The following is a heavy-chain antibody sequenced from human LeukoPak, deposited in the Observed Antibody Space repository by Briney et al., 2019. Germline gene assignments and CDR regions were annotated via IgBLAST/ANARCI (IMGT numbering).Heavy chain of an antibody. CDR1: GFTFGDYA. CDR2: IYSGGRT. J-gene: IGHJ5*02. CDR3: ARDLVVAGLVP. Sequence: GGSLRLSCTASGFTFGDYAMSWVRQAPGKGLEWVSVIYSGGRTYYAESVKGRFTISRDSSTNTLFLQMNSLRAEDTAIYYCARDLVVAGLVPWGQGTLVLVSS. D-gene: IGHD3-22*01. V-gene: IGHV3-66*01.